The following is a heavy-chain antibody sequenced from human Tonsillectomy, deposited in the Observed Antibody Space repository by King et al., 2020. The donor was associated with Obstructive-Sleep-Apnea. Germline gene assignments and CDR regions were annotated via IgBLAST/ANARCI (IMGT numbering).Heavy chain of an antibody. J-gene: IGHJ4*02. CDR1: GGSISNYY. V-gene: IGHV4-59*08. CDR2: IYYSGST. D-gene: IGHD1-26*01. CDR3: ARHRSGSYYIFDY. Sequence: VQLQESGPGLVKPSETLSLTCTVSGGSISNYYWSWIRQPPGKGLEWIGYIYYSGSTHSNPSLKSRATIPVNTSKNQFSLKLSSVTAADTAVFYCARHRSGSYYIFDYWGQGTLVTVSS.